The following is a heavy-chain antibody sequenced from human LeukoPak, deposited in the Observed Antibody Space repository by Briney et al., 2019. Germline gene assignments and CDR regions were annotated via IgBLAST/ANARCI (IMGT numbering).Heavy chain of an antibody. J-gene: IGHJ4*02. Sequence: GGSLRLSCVASGFTFSNYAMTWVRQAPGKAPEWLSTISSSGGDAFYAHSVKGRFTISRDNSKNSLYLQMNSLRAEDTAVYYCVRGGAAPDYWGQGTLVTVSS. D-gene: IGHD1-26*01. CDR3: VRGGAAPDY. CDR2: ISSSGGDA. V-gene: IGHV3-23*01. CDR1: GFTFSNYA.